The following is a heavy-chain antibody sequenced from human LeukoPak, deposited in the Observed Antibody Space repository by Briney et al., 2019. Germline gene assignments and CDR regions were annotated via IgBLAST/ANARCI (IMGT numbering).Heavy chain of an antibody. V-gene: IGHV4-59*08. CDR2: VYNSGDT. Sequence: PSETLSLTCTVSGGSTSSDYWSWIRQSPGKGLEWVGYVYNSGDTGKNPSLKSRVTILLDTSKDQCSLKLTSVSAADTAVYYCARLKLGAYFDLWGRGTLVTVSS. CDR1: GGSTSSDY. J-gene: IGHJ2*01. D-gene: IGHD3-16*01. CDR3: ARLKLGAYFDL.